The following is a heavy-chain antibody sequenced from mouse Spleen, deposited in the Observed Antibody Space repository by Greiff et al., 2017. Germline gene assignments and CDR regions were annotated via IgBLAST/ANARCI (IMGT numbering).Heavy chain of an antibody. V-gene: IGHV14-1*01. Sequence: VQLKQSGAELVRPGASVKLSCTASGFNIKDYYMHWVKQRPEQGLEWIGRIDPEDGDTEYAPKFQGKATMTADTSSNTAYLQLSSLTSEDTAVYYCTTWLLGNYYAMDYWGQGTSVTVSS. CDR2: IDPEDGDT. CDR3: TTWLLGNYYAMDY. CDR1: GFNIKDYY. D-gene: IGHD2-3*01. J-gene: IGHJ4*01.